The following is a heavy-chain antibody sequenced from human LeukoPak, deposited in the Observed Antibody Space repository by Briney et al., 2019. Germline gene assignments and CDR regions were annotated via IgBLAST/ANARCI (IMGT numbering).Heavy chain of an antibody. CDR3: ASLRPPGIDF. J-gene: IGHJ4*02. CDR2: IYPTGST. CDR1: GVXISSSTCY. D-gene: IGHD1-26*01. Sequence: SETLSLTCSVTGVXISSSTCYWGWIRQPPGRGLEWIGSIYPTGSTYYQPSLRSRVTISVAASKNQFSLRLGSVTAADTAVYYCASLRPPGIDFWGLGTLVTVAS. V-gene: IGHV4-39*01.